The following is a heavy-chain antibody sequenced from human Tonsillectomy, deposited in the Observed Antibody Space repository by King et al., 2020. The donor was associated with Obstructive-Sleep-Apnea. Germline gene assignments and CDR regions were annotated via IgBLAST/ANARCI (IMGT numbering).Heavy chain of an antibody. V-gene: IGHV1-2*06. D-gene: IGHD2-15*01. CDR1: GYIFTDYY. CDR3: ARGEIVTASHGGIAY. Sequence: VQLVQSGAEVKKPGASVKVSCKASGYIFTDYYMYWVRQAPGQGLEWMGRINPNSGGTNYAQKFQGRVSMTRDTSISTAYMELSRLRSDDTAVFYCARGEIVTASHGGIAYWGQGTLVTVSS. J-gene: IGHJ4*02. CDR2: INPNSGGT.